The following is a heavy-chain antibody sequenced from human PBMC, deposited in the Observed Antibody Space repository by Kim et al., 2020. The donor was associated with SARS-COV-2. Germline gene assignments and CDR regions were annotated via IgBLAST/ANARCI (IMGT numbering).Heavy chain of an antibody. V-gene: IGHV1-3*01. CDR1: GYTFTNYA. CDR2: HNPGSGNT. J-gene: IGHJ4*02. D-gene: IGHD2-15*01. CDR3: ARMGVDSGVGRGDH. Sequence: ASVKVSCKASGYTFTNYAIHWVRQAPGQGLEWMAWHNPGSGNTQSTQSFPGRITTTTDTSTSTAYLQLSSLRAEDTAMYYCARMGVDSGVGRGDHWGQG.